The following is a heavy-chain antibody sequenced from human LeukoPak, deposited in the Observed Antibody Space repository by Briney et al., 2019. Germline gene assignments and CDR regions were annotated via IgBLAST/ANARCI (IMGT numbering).Heavy chain of an antibody. J-gene: IGHJ4*02. D-gene: IGHD5-12*01. V-gene: IGHV4-59*01. CDR1: GGSISSYY. Sequence: PSVTLSLTCTVSGGSISSYYWSWIRQPPGKGLEWIGYIYYSGSTNYNPSLKSRVTISVDTSKNQFSLKLSSVTAADTAVYYCARDHRYSGYDYGGYYFDYWGQGTLVTVSS. CDR3: ARDHRYSGYDYGGYYFDY. CDR2: IYYSGST.